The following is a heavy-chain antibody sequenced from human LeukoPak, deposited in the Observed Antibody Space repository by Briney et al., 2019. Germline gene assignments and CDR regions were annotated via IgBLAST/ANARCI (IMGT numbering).Heavy chain of an antibody. V-gene: IGHV3-23*01. J-gene: IGHJ4*02. CDR2: ISGSGGST. CDR1: GFTLSNYA. CDR3: AKPNLNDYGDESPDY. Sequence: GVSLRLSCAASGFTLSNYAMSWVRQAPGKGLEWVSAISGSGGSTYYADSVKGRFTISRDNSKNTLYLQMNSLRAEDTAVYYCAKPNLNDYGDESPDYWGQGTLVTVSS. D-gene: IGHD4-17*01.